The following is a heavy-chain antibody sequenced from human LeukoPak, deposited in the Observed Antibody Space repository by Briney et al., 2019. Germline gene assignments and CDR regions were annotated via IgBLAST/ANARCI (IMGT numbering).Heavy chain of an antibody. J-gene: IGHJ4*02. Sequence: PSETLSLTCAVYGGSFSGYYWSWIRQPPGKGLEWIGEINHSGSTNYNPSLKSRVTISVDTSKNQFSLKLSSVTAAVTAVYYCARGGRYYDFWSGYPAAIDYWGRGTLVTVSS. CDR2: INHSGST. CDR3: ARGGRYYDFWSGYPAAIDY. V-gene: IGHV4-34*01. D-gene: IGHD3-3*01. CDR1: GGSFSGYY.